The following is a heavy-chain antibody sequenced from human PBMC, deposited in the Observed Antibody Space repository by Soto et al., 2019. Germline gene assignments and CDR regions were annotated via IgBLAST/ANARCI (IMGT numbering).Heavy chain of an antibody. CDR2: IYPGDSDT. J-gene: IGHJ4*02. D-gene: IGHD1-26*01. CDR1: GYSFATYW. Sequence: PGESLQISCKGSGYSFATYWIGCVRQMPGKGPEWMGTIYPGDSDTRYSPSFQGQVTISVDKSINAAYLQWSSLKASDTAMYFCARRGESYEYFESWGQGTLVTVSS. CDR3: ARRGESYEYFES. V-gene: IGHV5-51*01.